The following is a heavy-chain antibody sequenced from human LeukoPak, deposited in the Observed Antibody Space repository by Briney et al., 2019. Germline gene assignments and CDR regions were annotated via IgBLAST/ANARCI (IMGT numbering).Heavy chain of an antibody. CDR3: ARAAVIAAAAPFDY. J-gene: IGHJ4*02. CDR1: GGSFSGYY. D-gene: IGHD6-13*01. V-gene: IGHV4-34*01. CDR2: INHSGST. Sequence: PSETLSLTCAVYGGSFSGYYWSWIRQPPGKGLEWIGEINHSGSTNYNPSLKSRVTISVDTSKNQFSLKLSSVTAADMAVYYCARAAVIAAAAPFDYWGQGTLVTVSS.